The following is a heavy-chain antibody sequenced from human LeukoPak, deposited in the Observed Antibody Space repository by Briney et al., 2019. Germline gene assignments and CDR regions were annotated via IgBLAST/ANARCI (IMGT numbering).Heavy chain of an antibody. CDR2: ISSSSTIK. J-gene: IGHJ4*02. V-gene: IGHV3-48*01. CDR1: GFSFSSYS. D-gene: IGHD6-6*01. CDR3: ARGGSSSADY. Sequence: PGGSLRLSCAASGFSFSSYSMKWVRQAPGKGLEWVSYISSSSTIKYYADSVKGRFTVSRDNAKNSLYLQMNSLRVEDTAVYYCARGGSSSADYWGQGTLVTVSS.